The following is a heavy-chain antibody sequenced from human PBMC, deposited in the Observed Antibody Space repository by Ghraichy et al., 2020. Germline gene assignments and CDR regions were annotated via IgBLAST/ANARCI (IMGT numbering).Heavy chain of an antibody. V-gene: IGHV3-23*01. Sequence: GESLNISCAVSEFTFDGYPMTWVRQAPGQGLEWVSTLGADGRSTFYADSVKGRFTISRDKSKRTMYLQMNSLRANDTAVYYCAKEGRRLGEGAFDVWGQGTKVTVSS. CDR2: LGADGRST. CDR3: AKEGRRLGEGAFDV. D-gene: IGHD3-10*01. J-gene: IGHJ3*01. CDR1: EFTFDGYP.